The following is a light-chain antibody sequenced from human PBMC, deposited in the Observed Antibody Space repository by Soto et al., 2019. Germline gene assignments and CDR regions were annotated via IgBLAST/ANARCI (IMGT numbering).Light chain of an antibody. Sequence: TQTSNLFGPSSQAIKISCTAARDQVGGCDFGSWLQLHPGKAPKLMSYEVTKRPSAVPGRFSGSKSGTTDSLTISVLQAEDEADYYCTTDRRGNTRAFGNGTKVTVL. CDR2: EVT. CDR1: RDQVGGCDF. V-gene: IGLV2-14*01. CDR3: TTDRRGNTRA. J-gene: IGLJ1*01.